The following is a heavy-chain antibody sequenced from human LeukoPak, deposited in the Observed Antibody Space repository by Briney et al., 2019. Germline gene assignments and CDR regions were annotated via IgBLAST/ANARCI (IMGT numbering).Heavy chain of an antibody. CDR1: GYTLTELS. V-gene: IGHV1-24*01. J-gene: IGHJ5*02. CDR3: ATAHCSSTSCYIEFWFDP. D-gene: IGHD2-2*02. Sequence: EASVKVSCKVSGYTLTELSMHWVRQAPGKGLAWMGGFDPEDGETIYAQKFQGRVTMTEDTSTDTAYMELSSLRSEDTAVYYCATAHCSSTSCYIEFWFDPWGQGTLVTVSS. CDR2: FDPEDGET.